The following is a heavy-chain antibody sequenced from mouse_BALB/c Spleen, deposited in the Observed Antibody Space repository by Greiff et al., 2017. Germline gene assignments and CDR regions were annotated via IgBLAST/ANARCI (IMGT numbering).Heavy chain of an antibody. D-gene: IGHD1-1*01. CDR3: ARAFYGGNAMDY. J-gene: IGHJ4*01. Sequence: VQLQQSGAELAKPGASVKMSCKASGYTFTSYWMHWVQQRPGQGLEWIGYINPSTGYTEYNQKFKDKATLTADKSSSPAYMQLSSLTSEDSAVYYCARAFYGGNAMDYWGQGTSVTVSS. CDR1: GYTFTSYW. CDR2: INPSTGYT. V-gene: IGHV1-7*01.